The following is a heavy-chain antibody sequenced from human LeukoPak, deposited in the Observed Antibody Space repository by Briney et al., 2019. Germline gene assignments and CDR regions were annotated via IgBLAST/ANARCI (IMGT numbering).Heavy chain of an antibody. D-gene: IGHD6-19*01. Sequence: PWGSLRLSSAAPGFTFSSYSMNSLGQVPGNGLHRVSSFSSSSYIYYADSVKGRFTISRDNAKNSLYLQMNSLRAEDTAVYYCATIPGYSSGWYGGYDYWGQGTLVTVSS. CDR1: GFTFSSYS. V-gene: IGHV3-21*01. CDR2: FSSSSYI. J-gene: IGHJ4*02. CDR3: ATIPGYSSGWYGGYDY.